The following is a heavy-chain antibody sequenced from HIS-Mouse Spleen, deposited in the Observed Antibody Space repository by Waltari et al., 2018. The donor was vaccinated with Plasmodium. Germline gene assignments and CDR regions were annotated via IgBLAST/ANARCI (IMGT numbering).Heavy chain of an antibody. CDR1: GYTFTNYG. CDR3: ARGSAGDAFDI. V-gene: IGHV1-18*01. D-gene: IGHD6-19*01. J-gene: IGHJ3*02. CDR2: ISPYNGNT. Sequence: QGQLLPSGAEVQKPGAYVTVFCNATGYTFTNYGISWVRQAPGQGLEWMGWISPYNGNTHFAQKLQGRVTMTTDTSTSTAYMELRSLRSDDTAVYYCARGSAGDAFDIWGQGTMVTVSS.